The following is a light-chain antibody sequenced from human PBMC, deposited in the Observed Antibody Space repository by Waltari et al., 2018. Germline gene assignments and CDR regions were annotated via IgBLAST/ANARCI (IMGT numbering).Light chain of an antibody. CDR2: DAS. Sequence: EIVLTQSPATLSLSPGERATLSCRPSQSVSSYLAWYQQKPGQAPRLLIYDASNRATGIPARFSGSGSGTDFTLTISSLEPEDFAVYYCQQRSNWRCTFGQGTKLEIK. V-gene: IGKV3-11*01. CDR3: QQRSNWRCT. CDR1: QSVSSY. J-gene: IGKJ2*02.